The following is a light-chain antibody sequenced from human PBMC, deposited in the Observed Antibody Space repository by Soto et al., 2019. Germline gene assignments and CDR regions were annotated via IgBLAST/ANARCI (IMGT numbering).Light chain of an antibody. J-gene: IGLJ1*01. Sequence: ALTQPASVAGSPGQPITIACTGTSSDVGAYNPVSWYQQHSGKAPKLLIYEVSNRPSGGSNRFSGSKSGNTASLTISGLQAEDEADYYCLSYTTSSSYVFGTGTKVTVL. CDR3: LSYTTSSSYV. CDR2: EVS. V-gene: IGLV2-14*01. CDR1: SSDVGAYNP.